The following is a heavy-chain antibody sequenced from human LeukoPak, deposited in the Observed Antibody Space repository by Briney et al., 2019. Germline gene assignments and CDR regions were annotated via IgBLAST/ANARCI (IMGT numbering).Heavy chain of an antibody. D-gene: IGHD3-16*01. CDR1: GYSISSGYY. Sequence: SETLSLTCTVSGYSISSGYYWGWIRQPPGKGLEWIGSIYHSGSTYYNPSLKSRVTISVDTSKNQFSLKLSSVTAADTAVYYCARGFMGANFDYWGQGTLVTVSS. V-gene: IGHV4-38-2*02. J-gene: IGHJ4*02. CDR2: IYHSGST. CDR3: ARGFMGANFDY.